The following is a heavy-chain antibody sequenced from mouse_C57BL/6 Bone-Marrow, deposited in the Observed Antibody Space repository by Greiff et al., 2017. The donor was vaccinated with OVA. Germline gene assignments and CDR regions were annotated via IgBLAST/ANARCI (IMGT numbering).Heavy chain of an antibody. D-gene: IGHD2-2*01. CDR1: GYTFTSYW. J-gene: IGHJ1*03. Sequence: QVQLQQSGAELVKPGASVKMSCKASGYTFTSYWITWVKQRPGQGLEWIGDIYPGSGSTNYNEKFKSKATLTVDTSSSTAYMQLSSLTSEDSAVYYCARGGLPYFDVWGTGTTVTVSS. V-gene: IGHV1-55*01. CDR3: ARGGLPYFDV. CDR2: IYPGSGST.